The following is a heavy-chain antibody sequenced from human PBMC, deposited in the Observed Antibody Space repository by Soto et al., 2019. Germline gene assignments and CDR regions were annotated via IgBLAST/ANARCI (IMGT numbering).Heavy chain of an antibody. CDR2: ISAYNGNT. CDR1: GYTFTSYG. J-gene: IGHJ4*02. V-gene: IGHV1-18*01. CDR3: ARVLMVRGVIIFYFDY. Sequence: QVQLVQSGAEVKKPGASVKVSCKASGYTFTSYGISWVRQAPGQGLEWMGWISAYNGNTNYAQKLQGIVTMTTDTSTSTAYMELRRLRSDDTAVYYCARVLMVRGVIIFYFDYWGQGPLVTVSS. D-gene: IGHD3-10*01.